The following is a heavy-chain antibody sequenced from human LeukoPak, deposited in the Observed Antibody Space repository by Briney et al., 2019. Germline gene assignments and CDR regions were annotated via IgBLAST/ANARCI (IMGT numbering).Heavy chain of an antibody. CDR3: ARGVTAAGHNWFDP. J-gene: IGHJ5*02. V-gene: IGHV4-59*01. CDR2: IYYSGST. CDR1: GVSISSYY. Sequence: SETLSLTCTVSGVSISSYYWSWIRQPPGKGLEWIGYIYYSGSTSYNPSLTSRVTISLDTSKNQFSLKLSSVTAADTAVYYCARGVTAAGHNWFDPWGQGTLVTVSS. D-gene: IGHD6-13*01.